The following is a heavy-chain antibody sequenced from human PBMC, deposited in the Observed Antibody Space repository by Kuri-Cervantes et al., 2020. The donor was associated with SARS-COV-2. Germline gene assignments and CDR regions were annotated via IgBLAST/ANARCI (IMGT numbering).Heavy chain of an antibody. Sequence: GESLKISCAASGFTFSSYSMNWVRQAPGKGLEWVSSISSSSSYIYYADSVKGRFTISRDNSKNTLYLKMNSLRAEDTAVYYCAKDPVYYYYYMDVWGKGTTVTVSS. CDR2: ISSSSSYI. CDR1: GFTFSSYS. CDR3: AKDPVYYYYYMDV. J-gene: IGHJ6*03. V-gene: IGHV3-21*01.